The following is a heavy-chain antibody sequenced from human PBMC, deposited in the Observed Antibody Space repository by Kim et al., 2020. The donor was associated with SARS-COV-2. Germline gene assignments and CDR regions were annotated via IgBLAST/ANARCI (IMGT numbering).Heavy chain of an antibody. V-gene: IGHV3-30*03. CDR1: GFVFRNYA. D-gene: IGHD6-19*01. CDR2: ISYDGSN. CDR3: ARDLGMSTVAGTGYFQY. J-gene: IGHJ1*01. Sequence: GGSLRLSCAASGFVFRNYAMHWVRQAPGKGLEWVAVISYDGSNYADSVKGRFTISRDDSKNTLSLQMDSLRAEDTAVYYCARDLGMSTVAGTGYFQYWG.